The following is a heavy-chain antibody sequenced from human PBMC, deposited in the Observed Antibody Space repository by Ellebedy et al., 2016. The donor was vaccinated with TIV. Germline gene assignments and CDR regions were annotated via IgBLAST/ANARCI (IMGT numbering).Heavy chain of an antibody. D-gene: IGHD6-25*01. Sequence: GGSLRLXXAASGFTFSSYAMSWVRQAPGKGLEWVSGISGCGGSIHYVDSVKGRFTISRDNSKNTLYLQMNSLRAEDTAVYYCAKRNGGIAAFEGGYWGQGTLVTVSS. CDR1: GFTFSSYA. CDR2: ISGCGGSI. CDR3: AKRNGGIAAFEGGY. V-gene: IGHV3-23*01. J-gene: IGHJ4*02.